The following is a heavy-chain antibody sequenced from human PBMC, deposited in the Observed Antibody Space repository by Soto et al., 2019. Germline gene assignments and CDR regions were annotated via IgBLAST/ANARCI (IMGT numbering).Heavy chain of an antibody. J-gene: IGHJ4*02. CDR2: IIPIFGTA. V-gene: IGHV1-69*13. Sequence: ASVKVSCKASGGTFSSYAISWVRQAPGQGLEWMGGIIPIFGTANYAQKFQGRVTITADESTSTAYMELSSLRSEDTAVYYCARERLRERQLWSPGSHWGQGTLVTVSS. CDR1: GGTFSSYA. D-gene: IGHD5-18*01. CDR3: ARERLRERQLWSPGSH.